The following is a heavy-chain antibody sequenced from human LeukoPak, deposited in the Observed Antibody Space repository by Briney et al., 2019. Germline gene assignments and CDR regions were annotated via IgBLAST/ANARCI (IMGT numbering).Heavy chain of an antibody. CDR1: GFTFANYV. CDR2: IRYDGSNK. V-gene: IGHV3-30*02. Sequence: GGSLRLSCAASGFTFANYVTHWVRQAPGKGLEWVAFIRYDGSNKYYADSVKGRFTISRDNAKNSLYLQMNSLRAEDTAVYYCARERYYYASRGIDYWGQGTLVTVSS. D-gene: IGHD3-10*01. J-gene: IGHJ4*02. CDR3: ARERYYYASRGIDY.